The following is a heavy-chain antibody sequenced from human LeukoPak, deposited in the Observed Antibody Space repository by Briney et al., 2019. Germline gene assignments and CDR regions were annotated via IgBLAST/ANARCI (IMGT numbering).Heavy chain of an antibody. J-gene: IGHJ6*02. CDR1: GGSISSGGYY. Sequence: SETLSLTCTVSGGSISSGGYYWSWIRQPPGKGLEWIGYIYYSGSTNYNPSLKSRVTISVDTSKNQFSLKLSSVTAADTAVYYCARGLWGSSWYGINYGMDVWGQGTTVTVSS. CDR3: ARGLWGSSWYGINYGMDV. CDR2: IYYSGST. D-gene: IGHD6-13*01. V-gene: IGHV4-61*08.